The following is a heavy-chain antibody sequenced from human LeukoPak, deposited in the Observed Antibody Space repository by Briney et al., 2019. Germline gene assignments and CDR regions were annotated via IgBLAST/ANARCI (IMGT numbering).Heavy chain of an antibody. CDR2: IYYSGTT. V-gene: IGHV4-39*01. D-gene: IGHD3-10*01. CDR3: ASYGSGNYRFFDS. J-gene: IGHJ4*02. Sequence: SETLSLTCTVSGVSISSSSYYWGWLRQPPGKGLEWIGSIYYSGTTFYNPSLKSRLTISVDTSRDQFSLKLSSVTAADTAVYYCASYGSGNYRFFDSWGQGTLVTVSS. CDR1: GVSISSSSYY.